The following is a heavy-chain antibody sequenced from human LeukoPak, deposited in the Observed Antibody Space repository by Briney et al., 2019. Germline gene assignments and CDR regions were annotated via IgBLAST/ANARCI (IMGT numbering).Heavy chain of an antibody. Sequence: ASVKVSCKASGYTFTSYVIHWVQQAAGQGLEWMEWMNHNSGNTDYAHKFQGRVTMTRNNSKSPAYLELSSLRSEDTPVYYCARTYGAGDYGMDVWGQGTTVTVSS. V-gene: IGHV1-8*01. D-gene: IGHD4-17*01. J-gene: IGHJ6*02. CDR3: ARTYGAGDYGMDV. CDR1: GYTFTSYV. CDR2: MNHNSGNT.